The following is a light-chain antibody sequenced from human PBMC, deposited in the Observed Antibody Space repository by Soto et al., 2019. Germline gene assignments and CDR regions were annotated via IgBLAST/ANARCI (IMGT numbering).Light chain of an antibody. CDR1: QDISNY. Sequence: DIQMTQSPSSLSASVGDRVTITFQASQDISNYLNWYQQKPGKAPKLLIYDASNLETGVPSRFSGSGSGTDFTFTISSLQPEDIATYYCQQYDNPPTFGQGTRLEIK. V-gene: IGKV1-33*01. CDR2: DAS. CDR3: QQYDNPPT. J-gene: IGKJ5*01.